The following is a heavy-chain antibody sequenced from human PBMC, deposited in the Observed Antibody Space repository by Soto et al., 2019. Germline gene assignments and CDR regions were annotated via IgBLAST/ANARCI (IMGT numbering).Heavy chain of an antibody. V-gene: IGHV1-69*01. Sequence: QVQLVQSGAEVKKPGSSVKVSCKASGGTFSSYAISWVRQAPGQVLEWMGGIMPIFGTANYAQKFQRRVTITAHESTSTAYMELSSLRSEDTAVYYCAIGEGGYSYGSFDYWGQGTLVTVSS. CDR2: IMPIFGTA. D-gene: IGHD5-18*01. J-gene: IGHJ4*02. CDR3: AIGEGGYSYGSFDY. CDR1: GGTFSSYA.